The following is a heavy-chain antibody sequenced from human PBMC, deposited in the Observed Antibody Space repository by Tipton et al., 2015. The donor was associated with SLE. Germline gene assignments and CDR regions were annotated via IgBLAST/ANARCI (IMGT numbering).Heavy chain of an antibody. J-gene: IGHJ6*03. CDR2: IYYSGST. CDR1: GGSFSGFF. D-gene: IGHD1-26*01. V-gene: IGHV4-59*01. CDR3: ARGIPDGRRYYYYYMDV. Sequence: TLSLTCAVYGGSFSGFFWNWIRQPPGKGLEWIGYIYYSGSTNYNPSLKSRVTISVDTSKNQFSLKLSSVTAADTAVYYCARGIPDGRRYYYYYMDVWGKGTTVTVSS.